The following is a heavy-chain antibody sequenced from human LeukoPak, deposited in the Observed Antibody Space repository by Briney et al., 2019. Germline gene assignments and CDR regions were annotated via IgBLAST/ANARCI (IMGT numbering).Heavy chain of an antibody. CDR3: AREIGMDTAMVNFDY. V-gene: IGHV1-2*02. CDR1: GYTFTGYY. D-gene: IGHD5-18*01. Sequence: GASVKVSCKASGYTFTGYYMHWVRQAPGQGLEWMGWINPNSGGTNYAQKFQGRVTMTRDTSISTAYMELSRLRSDDTAVSYCAREIGMDTAMVNFDYWGQGTLVNVPS. CDR2: INPNSGGT. J-gene: IGHJ4*02.